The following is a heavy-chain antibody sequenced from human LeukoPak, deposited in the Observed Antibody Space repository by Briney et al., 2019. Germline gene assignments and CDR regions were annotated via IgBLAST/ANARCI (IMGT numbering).Heavy chain of an antibody. D-gene: IGHD2-15*01. V-gene: IGHV3-15*01. CDR1: GFTFSNFW. CDR2: IKSKTDGETT. CDR3: TTAEDIVVTDAFDI. J-gene: IGHJ3*02. Sequence: GGSLRLSCAASGFTFSNFWMSWVRQAPGKGLEWVGRIKSKTDGETTDYAAPVKGRFTISRDGSENTLYLQMNSLKTEDTAVYYCTTAEDIVVTDAFDIWGQGTKVTVSS.